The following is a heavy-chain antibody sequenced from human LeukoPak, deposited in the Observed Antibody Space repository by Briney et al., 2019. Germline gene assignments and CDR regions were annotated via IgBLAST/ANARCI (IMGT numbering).Heavy chain of an antibody. J-gene: IGHJ3*02. Sequence: PGGSLRLSCAASGFTLSSYGMHWVRQAPGKGLEWVAVISYDGSNKYYADSVKGRFTISRDNAKNTLYLQMNSLRAEDTAVYYCATRDQYSGSYYLQGAFDIWGQGTMVTVSS. V-gene: IGHV3-30*03. CDR1: GFTLSSYG. D-gene: IGHD1-26*01. CDR2: ISYDGSNK. CDR3: ATRDQYSGSYYLQGAFDI.